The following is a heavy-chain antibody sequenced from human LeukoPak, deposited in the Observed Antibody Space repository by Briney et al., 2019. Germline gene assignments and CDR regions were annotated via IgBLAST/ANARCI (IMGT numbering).Heavy chain of an antibody. Sequence: PGGSLRLSCAASGFTFSSYAMSWVRQAPGKGLEWVSTISIGDGNTYYADSVKGRFTISRDNSKNTLYLQMNSLRAEDAAIYYCAKVSGAARVGYIDYWGQGTLVTVSS. CDR1: GFTFSSYA. J-gene: IGHJ4*02. CDR3: AKVSGAARVGYIDY. D-gene: IGHD1-26*01. V-gene: IGHV3-23*01. CDR2: ISIGDGNT.